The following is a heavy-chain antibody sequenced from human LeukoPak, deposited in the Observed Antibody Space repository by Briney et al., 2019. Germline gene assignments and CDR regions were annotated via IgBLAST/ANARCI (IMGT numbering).Heavy chain of an antibody. CDR2: IKQDGSEK. J-gene: IGHJ4*02. Sequence: SGGSLRLSCAASGFTFSSYWMSWVRQAPGNGLERVANIKQDGSEKYYVDSVKGRFTISRDNAKNSLYLQMNSLRAEDTAVYYCARDPDGDTVFDYWGQGTLVTVSS. V-gene: IGHV3-7*04. CDR3: ARDPDGDTVFDY. CDR1: GFTFSSYW. D-gene: IGHD4-17*01.